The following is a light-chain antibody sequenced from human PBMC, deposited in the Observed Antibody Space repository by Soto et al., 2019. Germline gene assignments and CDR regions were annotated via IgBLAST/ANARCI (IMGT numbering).Light chain of an antibody. V-gene: IGLV2-8*01. J-gene: IGLJ3*02. CDR3: SSCASNNTWV. CDR2: EVT. CDR1: SSDVGAYNY. Sequence: QSALTQPPSASGSPGQSVTISCTGTSSDVGAYNYVSWYQQHAGKAPKLVIYEVTKRPSGVPDRFSGSKSANTASLTVSGLQAEDEAYYYFSSCASNNTWVFGGGTKLTVL.